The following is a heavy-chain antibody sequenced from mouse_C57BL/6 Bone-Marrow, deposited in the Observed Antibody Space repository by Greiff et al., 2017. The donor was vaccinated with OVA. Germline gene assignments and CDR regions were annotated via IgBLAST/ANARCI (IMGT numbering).Heavy chain of an antibody. CDR3: TVLPFAY. J-gene: IGHJ3*01. CDR1: GFTFSNYW. V-gene: IGHV6-3*01. Sequence: EVNVVESGGGLVQPGGSMKLSCVASGFTFSNYWMNWVRQSPEKGLEWVAQIRLKSDNYATHYAESVKGRFTISRDDSKSSVYLQMNNLRAEDTGIYYCTVLPFAYWGQGTLVTVSA. D-gene: IGHD2-10*01. CDR2: IRLKSDNYAT.